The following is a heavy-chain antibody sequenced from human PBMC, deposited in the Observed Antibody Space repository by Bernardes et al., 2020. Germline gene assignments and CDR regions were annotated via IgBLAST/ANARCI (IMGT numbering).Heavy chain of an antibody. J-gene: IGHJ4*02. CDR3: AISSSGYYLYFDY. V-gene: IGHV4-31*03. D-gene: IGHD3-22*01. CDR2: IYYSGST. CDR1: GGSISSDNYY. Sequence: SETLSLTCTVSGGSISSDNYYWSWIRQHPGKGLEWIGYIYYSGSTYYNPSLKSRVTISVDTSKNQFSLKLSSVTAADTAVYYCAISSSGYYLYFDYWGQGTLVTVSS.